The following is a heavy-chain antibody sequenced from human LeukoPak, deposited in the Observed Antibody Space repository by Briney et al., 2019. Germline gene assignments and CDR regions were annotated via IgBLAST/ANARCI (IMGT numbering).Heavy chain of an antibody. CDR2: ISSSSSYI. CDR3: ARDQLLMVVTAHIDAFDI. CDR1: GFTFSSYS. D-gene: IGHD2-21*02. Sequence: GGSLRLSCAASGFTFSSYSMNWVRQAPGKGLEWVSSISSSSSYIYYADSVKGRFTISRDNDKNSLYLQMNSLRAEDTAVYYCARDQLLMVVTAHIDAFDIWGQGTMVTVSS. J-gene: IGHJ3*02. V-gene: IGHV3-21*01.